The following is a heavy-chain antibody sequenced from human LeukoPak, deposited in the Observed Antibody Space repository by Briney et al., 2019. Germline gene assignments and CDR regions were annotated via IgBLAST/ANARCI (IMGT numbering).Heavy chain of an antibody. J-gene: IGHJ6*02. CDR3: ASPFWSGYYQAMDV. D-gene: IGHD3-3*01. V-gene: IGHV3-30-3*01. CDR2: ISYDGSNK. Sequence: GGSLRLSCAASGFTFSSYAMHWVRQALGKGLEWVAVISYDGSNKYYADSVKGRFTISRDNSKNTLYLQMNSLRAEDTAVYYCASPFWSGYYQAMDVWGQGTTVTVSS. CDR1: GFTFSSYA.